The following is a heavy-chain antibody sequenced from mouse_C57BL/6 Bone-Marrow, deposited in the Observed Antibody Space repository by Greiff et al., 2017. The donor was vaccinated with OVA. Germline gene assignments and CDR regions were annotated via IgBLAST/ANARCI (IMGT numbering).Heavy chain of an antibody. J-gene: IGHJ4*01. CDR3: ARSVYYGSSYDAMDY. D-gene: IGHD1-1*01. CDR1: GYTFTSYW. CDR2: IDPSDSET. Sequence: QVQLQQPGAELVRPGSSVKLSCKASGYTFTSYWMHWVKQRPIQGLEWIGNIDPSDSETHYNQKFKDKATLTVDKSSSTAYMQLSRLTSEDSAVYYCARSVYYGSSYDAMDYWGQGTSVTVSS. V-gene: IGHV1-52*01.